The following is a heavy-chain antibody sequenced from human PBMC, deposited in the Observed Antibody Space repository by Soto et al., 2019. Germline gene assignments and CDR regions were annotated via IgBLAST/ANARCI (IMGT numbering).Heavy chain of an antibody. CDR3: ARGFLEWLRLDY. CDR2: IYSGGST. D-gene: IGHD3-3*01. V-gene: IGHV3-53*01. CDR1: GFTVSSNY. Sequence: GGSLRLSCAASGFTVSSNYMSWVRQAPGKGLEWVSVIYSGGSTYYADSVKGRFTISRDNSKNTLYLQMNSLRAEDTAVYYCARGFLEWLRLDYWGQGTLVTVSS. J-gene: IGHJ4*02.